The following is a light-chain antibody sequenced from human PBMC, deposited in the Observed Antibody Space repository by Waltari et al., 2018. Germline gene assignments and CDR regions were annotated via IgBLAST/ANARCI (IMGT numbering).Light chain of an antibody. Sequence: QSALTQPASVSGSPGQSITIPCTGTSRDGGAYNYLSWYQQHSGKAPKVMIYDVNKRPSGVSSRFSASKSGNTASLTVSGLQAEDEADYYCCAFAGNSSLVFGGGTKLTVL. CDR1: SRDGGAYNY. CDR3: CAFAGNSSLV. CDR2: DVN. J-gene: IGLJ2*01. V-gene: IGLV2-23*02.